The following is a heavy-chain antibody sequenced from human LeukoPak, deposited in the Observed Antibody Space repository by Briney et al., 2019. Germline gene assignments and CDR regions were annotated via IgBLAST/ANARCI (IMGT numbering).Heavy chain of an antibody. CDR1: GFTFSSYA. CDR2: ISSGGGST. D-gene: IGHD1-26*01. V-gene: IGHV3-23*01. CDR3: AIARGVGATHHAFDY. Sequence: PGGSLRLSCAASGFTFSSYAMSWVRQAPGKGLEWVSGISSGGGSTYYADSVKGRFTISRDNPKNTLYLQMNSLRAEDTAVYYCAIARGVGATHHAFDYWGEGALGSAS. J-gene: IGHJ4*02.